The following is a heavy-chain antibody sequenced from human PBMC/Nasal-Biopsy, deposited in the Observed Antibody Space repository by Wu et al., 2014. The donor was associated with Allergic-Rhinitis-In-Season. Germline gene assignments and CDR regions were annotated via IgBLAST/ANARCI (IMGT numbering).Heavy chain of an antibody. D-gene: IGHD1-26*01. J-gene: IGHJ4*02. CDR1: GFTFSSYW. CDR3: VKDSGEHTVDY. Sequence: SCAASGFTFSSYWMNWARQAPGKGLEWVANIKYDGTEINYVDSXKGRFTISRDNAKNSLYLQMNSLRAEDTALYYCVKDSGEHTVDYWGQGTLVTVSS. V-gene: IGHV3-7*03. CDR2: IKYDGTEI.